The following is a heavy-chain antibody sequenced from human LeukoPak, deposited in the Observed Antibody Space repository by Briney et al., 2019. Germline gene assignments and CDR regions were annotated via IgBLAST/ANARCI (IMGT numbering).Heavy chain of an antibody. J-gene: IGHJ5*02. Sequence: GGSLRLPCAASGVIISSYAMSWVRQAPGKGLEWVSAINGRGDNTYYADFVKGRFTISRDNSKSTVYLQMNSLRTEDTAVYYCAKDRVSPGFNWFDPWGQGTLVTVSS. CDR2: INGRGDNT. V-gene: IGHV3-23*01. D-gene: IGHD2/OR15-2a*01. CDR3: AKDRVSPGFNWFDP. CDR1: GVIISSYA.